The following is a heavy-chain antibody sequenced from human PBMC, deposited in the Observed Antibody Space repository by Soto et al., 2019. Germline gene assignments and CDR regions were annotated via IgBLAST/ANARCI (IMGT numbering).Heavy chain of an antibody. CDR2: ISYDGSNK. CDR3: AKDLGSGKPYYYYAMDV. J-gene: IGHJ6*02. Sequence: GGSLRLSCGASGFIFSKYGMHWVRQAPGKGLEWVAVISYDGSNKYYAESVKGRFIISRDKSENTLYLQMNSLRAEDTALYYCAKDLGSGKPYYYYAMDVWGQGTTVTVSS. V-gene: IGHV3-30*18. CDR1: GFIFSKYG. D-gene: IGHD3-10*01.